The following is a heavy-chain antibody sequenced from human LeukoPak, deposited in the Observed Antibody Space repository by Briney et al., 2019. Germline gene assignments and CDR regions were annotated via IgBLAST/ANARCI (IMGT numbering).Heavy chain of an antibody. D-gene: IGHD3-3*02. V-gene: IGHV3-30*04. CDR1: GFTFSSYA. CDR2: ISYDGSNK. CDR3: ARAPGFIYGGFDY. J-gene: IGHJ4*02. Sequence: GSLRLSCAASGFTFSSYAMHWVRQAPGKGLEWVAVISYDGSNKYYADSVKGRFTISRGNSKNTLYLQMNSLRAEDTAVYYCARAPGFIYGGFDYWGQGTLVTVSS.